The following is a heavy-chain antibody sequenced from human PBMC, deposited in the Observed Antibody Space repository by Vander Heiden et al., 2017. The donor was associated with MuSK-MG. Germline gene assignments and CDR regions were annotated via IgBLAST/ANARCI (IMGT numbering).Heavy chain of an antibody. CDR2: IQNGGST. J-gene: IGHJ4*01. CDR3: AIGGF. CDR1: GLTVGSSP. D-gene: IGHD3-10*01. V-gene: IGHV3-66*01. Sequence: ELHVVESGGGLVQPGGPLILSCAASGLTVGSSPMTWVRQAPGRGLECVSVIQNGGSTYYTDSVKDRFTISRDNSKKTLYLQMNSLRAEDTAVYYCAIGGFWGHGTLVTVSS.